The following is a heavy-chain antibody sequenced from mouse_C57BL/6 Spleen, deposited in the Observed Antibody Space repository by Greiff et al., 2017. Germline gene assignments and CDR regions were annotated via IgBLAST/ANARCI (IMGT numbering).Heavy chain of an antibody. CDR2: SYPGSGST. J-gene: IGHJ3*01. CDR3: ARSWYAD. Sequence: QVQLQQPGAELVKPGASVKMSCKASGYTFTSYWITWVKQRPGQGLEWIGDSYPGSGSTNYNEKFKSKATLTVDTSSSTAYMQLSSLTAEDSAVYYCARSWYADGGQGTLVTVSA. V-gene: IGHV1-55*01. CDR1: GYTFTSYW.